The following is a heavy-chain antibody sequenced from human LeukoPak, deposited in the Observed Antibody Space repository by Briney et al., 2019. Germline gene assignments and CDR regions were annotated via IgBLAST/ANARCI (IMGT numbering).Heavy chain of an antibody. Sequence: GGSLRLSCTASGFNFSNYWMHWVRQAPGKGLEWFSYVSGSGSTIYYADSVRGRFTISRDNAKNSLYLQMNSLRAEDTAIYYCARGGTTVTTWYFDLWGRGTQVTVSS. D-gene: IGHD4-17*01. V-gene: IGHV3-48*04. J-gene: IGHJ2*01. CDR2: VSGSGSTI. CDR1: GFNFSNYW. CDR3: ARGGTTVTTWYFDL.